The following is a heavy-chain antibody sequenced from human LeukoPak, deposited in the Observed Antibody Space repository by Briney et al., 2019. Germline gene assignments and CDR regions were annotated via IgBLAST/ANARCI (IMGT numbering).Heavy chain of an antibody. D-gene: IGHD3-10*01. CDR3: ARANMVRGVGSFFDRNWFDP. V-gene: IGHV1-46*01. Sequence: GASVKVSCKASGYTFTTYNIHWVRQAPGQGLEWMGIINPSGGSTSYAQKFQGRVTLTRDMSTRTVYMELSSLRSEDTAVYYCARANMVRGVGSFFDRNWFDPWGQGTLVTVSS. J-gene: IGHJ5*02. CDR2: INPSGGST. CDR1: GYTFTTYN.